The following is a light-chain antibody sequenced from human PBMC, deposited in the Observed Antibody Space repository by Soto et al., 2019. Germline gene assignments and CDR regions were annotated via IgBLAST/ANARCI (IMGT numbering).Light chain of an antibody. Sequence: EIVMTQSPATLSVSPGERATLSCRASQSVRTNLAWYQLKPGQSPRLLIYSASTRATGIPARLSGSGSGTEFTLNIINLQSEDFAVYYCQQYDTWPLAFGQGTKLEIK. CDR1: QSVRTN. J-gene: IGKJ2*01. V-gene: IGKV3-15*01. CDR3: QQYDTWPLA. CDR2: SAS.